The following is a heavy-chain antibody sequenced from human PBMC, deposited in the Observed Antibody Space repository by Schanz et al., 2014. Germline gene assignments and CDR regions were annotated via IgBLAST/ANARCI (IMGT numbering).Heavy chain of an antibody. CDR2: MSGSGSTA. Sequence: EVQLLESGGGLVQPGGSLRLSCVASGFTFFGSFAMSWVRQAPGKGLEWVSGMSGSGSTADYADSVKGRFTISRDNSRDTLYLQLNSLRADDTAVYYCAQESPYCSSISCRKYYFDHWGQGTLVTVSS. CDR1: GFTFFGSFA. D-gene: IGHD2-2*01. J-gene: IGHJ4*02. V-gene: IGHV3-23*01. CDR3: AQESPYCSSISCRKYYFDH.